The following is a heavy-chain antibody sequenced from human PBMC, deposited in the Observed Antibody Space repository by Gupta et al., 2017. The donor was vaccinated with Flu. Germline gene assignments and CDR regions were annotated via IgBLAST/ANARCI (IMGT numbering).Heavy chain of an antibody. V-gene: IGHV3-48*03. CDR1: GFTFSSYE. CDR2: ISSSGSTI. CDR3: ASWASYYYGSGSYN. D-gene: IGHD3-10*01. J-gene: IGHJ4*02. Sequence: EVQLVESGGGLVQPGGSLRLSCAASGFTFSSYEMNWVRQAPGKGLEWVSYISSSGSTIYYADSVKGRFTISRDNAKNSLYLQMNSLRAEDTAVYYCASWASYYYGSGSYNWGQGTLVTVSS.